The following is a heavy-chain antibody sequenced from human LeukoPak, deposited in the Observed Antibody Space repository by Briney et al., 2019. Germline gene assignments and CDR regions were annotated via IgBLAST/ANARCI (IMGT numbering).Heavy chain of an antibody. CDR3: ARELYCSGGSCHSRDAFDI. CDR1: GGSISSGGYY. D-gene: IGHD2-15*01. V-gene: IGHV4-31*03. Sequence: PSETLSLTCTVSGGSISSGGYYWSWIRQHPGKGLEWIGYIYYSGSTYYNPSLKSRVTISVDTSKNQFSLKLSSVTAADTAVYYCARELYCSGGSCHSRDAFDIWGQGTMVTVSS. CDR2: IYYSGST. J-gene: IGHJ3*02.